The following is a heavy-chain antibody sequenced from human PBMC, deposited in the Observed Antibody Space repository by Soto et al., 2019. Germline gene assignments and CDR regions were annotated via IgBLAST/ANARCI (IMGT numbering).Heavy chain of an antibody. J-gene: IGHJ4*02. D-gene: IGHD2-2*01. Sequence: SDTLSLTCAVYGGSFSGYYWSWIRQPPGKGLGWIGEINHSGSTNYNPSLKSRVTISVDTSKNQFSLKLSSVTAADTAVYYCARGYCSSTSCYPREDYFDYWGQGTLVTVPQ. CDR3: ARGYCSSTSCYPREDYFDY. V-gene: IGHV4-34*01. CDR2: INHSGST. CDR1: GGSFSGYY.